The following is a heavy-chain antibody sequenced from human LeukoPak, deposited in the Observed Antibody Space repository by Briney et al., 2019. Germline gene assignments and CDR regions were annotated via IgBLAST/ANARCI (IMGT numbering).Heavy chain of an antibody. CDR2: ISSSGSTI. CDR1: GFTFSSYE. J-gene: IGHJ6*03. CDR3: AVTYDYYMDV. D-gene: IGHD4-11*01. Sequence: PGGSLRLSCAASGFTFSSYEMNWVRQAPGKGLEWVSYISSSGSTIYYADSVKGRFTISRDNAKNSLYLQMNSLRAEDTAVYYCAVTYDYYMDVWGKGTTVTISS. V-gene: IGHV3-48*03.